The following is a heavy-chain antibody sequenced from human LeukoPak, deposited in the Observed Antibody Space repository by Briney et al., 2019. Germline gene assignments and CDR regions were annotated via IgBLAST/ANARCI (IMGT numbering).Heavy chain of an antibody. CDR3: ARDRGYCSGGSCYSEIPDY. CDR1: GFTFSTCA. V-gene: IGHV3-33*08. J-gene: IGHJ4*02. D-gene: IGHD2-15*01. CDR2: IWYDGSNK. Sequence: GGSLRLSCAASGFTFSTCAMGWVRQAPGKGLEWVAVIWYDGSNKYYADSVKGRFTISRDNSKNTLYLQMNSLRAEDTSVYYCARDRGYCSGGSCYSEIPDYWGQGTLVTVSS.